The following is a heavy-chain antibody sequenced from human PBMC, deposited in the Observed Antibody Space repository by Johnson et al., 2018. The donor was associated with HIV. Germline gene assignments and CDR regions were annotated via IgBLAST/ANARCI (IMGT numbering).Heavy chain of an antibody. Sequence: QVQLAESGGGLVQPGGSLRLSCAASGFTFSSNAMHWVRQAPGKGLEWVAFIVYDGSKKYYADSVKGRFTISRDNSKNTLYLQMNSLRAEDTAVYYCARFGDMATSFHGFDIWGQGTMVTVSS. V-gene: IGHV3-30*02. CDR1: GFTFSSNA. CDR3: ARFGDMATSFHGFDI. J-gene: IGHJ3*02. CDR2: IVYDGSKK. D-gene: IGHD5-24*01.